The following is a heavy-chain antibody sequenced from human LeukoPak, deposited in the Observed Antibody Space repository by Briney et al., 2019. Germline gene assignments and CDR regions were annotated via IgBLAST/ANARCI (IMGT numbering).Heavy chain of an antibody. J-gene: IGHJ4*02. Sequence: SETLSLTCTVSGGSISSYYWSWIRQHPGKGLEWIGYIYYSGSTYYNPSLRSRVTISVDTSKNQFSLKLSSVTAADTAVCYCARITGGATLYYFDYWGQGTLVTVSS. CDR1: GGSISSYY. CDR3: ARITGGATLYYFDY. V-gene: IGHV4-59*06. D-gene: IGHD1-26*01. CDR2: IYYSGST.